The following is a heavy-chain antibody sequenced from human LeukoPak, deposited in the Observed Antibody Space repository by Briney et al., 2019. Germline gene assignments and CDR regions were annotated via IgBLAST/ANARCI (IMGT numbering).Heavy chain of an antibody. J-gene: IGHJ4*02. CDR2: ISTYNGNT. CDR1: GNTFTNYG. V-gene: IGHV1-18*01. Sequence: ASVKVSCKASGNTFTNYGISWVRQAPGQGLEWMGWISTYNGNTNYAQKLQGRVTMTTDTSTSTAYMELRSLRSDDTAFYYCARSAYSSYDYWGQGTLVTVSS. D-gene: IGHD6-6*01. CDR3: ARSAYSSYDY.